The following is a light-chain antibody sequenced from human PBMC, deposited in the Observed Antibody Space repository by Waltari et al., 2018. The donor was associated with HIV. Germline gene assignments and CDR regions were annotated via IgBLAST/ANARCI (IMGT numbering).Light chain of an antibody. CDR2: DAS. V-gene: IGKV1-13*02. Sequence: AIQLTQSPSSLSASVGDRVTIICRASEEISGALAWYQQKPGKPPRLLIHDASILESGVPSKFSGSGAGADFALTIISLQPEDFATYYCQQFKTYPLTFGGGTKVEIK. CDR1: EEISGA. CDR3: QQFKTYPLT. J-gene: IGKJ4*01.